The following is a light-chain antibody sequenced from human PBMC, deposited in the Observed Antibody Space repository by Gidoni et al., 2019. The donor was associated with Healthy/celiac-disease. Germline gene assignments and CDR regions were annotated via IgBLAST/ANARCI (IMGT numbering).Light chain of an antibody. CDR2: CAS. V-gene: IGKV3-15*01. J-gene: IGKJ2*03. CDR3: QQYNNWPPEVS. Sequence: ERVMAQSTDTLSVSPGERATLSCRASQSVSSNLAWYQQKPGQAPRLLIYCASTRATGIPARFSGSGSGTEFTLTISSLQSEDFAVYYCQQYNNWPPEVSFGQGTKLEIK. CDR1: QSVSSN.